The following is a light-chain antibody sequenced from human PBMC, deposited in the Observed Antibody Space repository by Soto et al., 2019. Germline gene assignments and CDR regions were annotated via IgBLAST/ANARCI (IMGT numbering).Light chain of an antibody. Sequence: QSALTQPRSVSGSPGQSVAISCGGTSNDVGGYNYVSWYQQYPGKVPKLMIYDVGIRPSGVPDRFSGSKSGNTASLTISGLQAEDEADYYCCSFAGNFFIFGTGTKVTVL. CDR3: CSFAGNFFI. CDR2: DVG. J-gene: IGLJ1*01. V-gene: IGLV2-11*01. CDR1: SNDVGGYNY.